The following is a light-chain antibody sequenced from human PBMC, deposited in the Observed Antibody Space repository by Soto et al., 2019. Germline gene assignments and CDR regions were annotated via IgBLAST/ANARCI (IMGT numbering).Light chain of an antibody. CDR3: QQYVSSPPWT. CDR2: GAS. V-gene: IGKV3-20*01. J-gene: IGKJ1*01. CDR1: QSVSSSY. Sequence: EIVLTQSPGTLSLSPGERATLSCRASQSVSSSYLAWYQQKPGQAPRLLIYGASSRATGIPDRFSGSGSGTDFTLNISRVEPEDVAVYYCQQYVSSPPWTFGQGTKLEIK.